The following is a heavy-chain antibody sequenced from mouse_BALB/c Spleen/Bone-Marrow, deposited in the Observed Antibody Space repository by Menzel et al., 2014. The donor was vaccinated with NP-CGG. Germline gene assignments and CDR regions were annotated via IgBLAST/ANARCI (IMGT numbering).Heavy chain of an antibody. CDR3: ARNGNYGAWFAY. Sequence: VQLQQSGAELVKPGASVKLSCTASGFNIKDTYMHWVKQRPEQGLEWIGRTDPANGNTKYDPKSQGKATITADTSSNTAYLQLSSLTSEDTAVYYCARNGNYGAWFAYWGQGTLVTVSA. D-gene: IGHD2-1*01. J-gene: IGHJ3*01. CDR2: TDPANGNT. V-gene: IGHV14-3*02. CDR1: GFNIKDTY.